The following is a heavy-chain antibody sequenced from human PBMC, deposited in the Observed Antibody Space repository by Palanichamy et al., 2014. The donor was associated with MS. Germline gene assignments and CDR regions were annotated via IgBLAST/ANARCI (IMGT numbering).Heavy chain of an antibody. D-gene: IGHD2-2*01. CDR3: AKDAVPVDPSGLYGMDV. Sequence: EVQLLESGGGLVQPGGSLRLSCAASGFSFSDYAMSRVRQAPGKGLEWVSVISGSGTSTHYADSVKGRFTISRDNSKNTPYVEMNSLRAEDTAVYYCAKDAVPVDPSGLYGMDVWGQGTTVIVSS. CDR2: ISGSGTST. J-gene: IGHJ6*02. CDR1: GFSFSDYA. V-gene: IGHV3-23*01.